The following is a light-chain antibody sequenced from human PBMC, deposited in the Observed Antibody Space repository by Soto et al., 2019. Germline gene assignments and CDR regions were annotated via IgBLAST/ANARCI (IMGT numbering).Light chain of an antibody. V-gene: IGKV3-15*01. J-gene: IGKJ3*01. CDR2: GAS. Sequence: KKPPGTLAPSPEERATISFRARQSGSSNLACYQLKPGQAPRLLIYGASTRATGIPARFSGSGSGTEFTLTISCLQSEDFAVYYCQQYGSSRAFGPGTEVDIK. CDR3: QQYGSSRA. CDR1: QSGSSN.